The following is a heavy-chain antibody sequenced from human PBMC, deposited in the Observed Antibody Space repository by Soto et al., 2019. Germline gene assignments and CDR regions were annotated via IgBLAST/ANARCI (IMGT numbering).Heavy chain of an antibody. J-gene: IGHJ6*02. D-gene: IGHD6-13*01. CDR3: ARDRDSISCYRHYYYYCGMDV. V-gene: IGHV3-33*01. CDR1: GFTFSSYG. Sequence: QVQLVESGGGVVQPGRSLRLSCAASGFTFSSYGMHWVRKATGKGLEWVAVIWYDGSNKYYADSVKGRFTISRDNSKNTLYLLMNSLRAEDTAVYYCARDRDSISCYRHYYYYCGMDVWGQATTLTVSS. CDR2: IWYDGSNK.